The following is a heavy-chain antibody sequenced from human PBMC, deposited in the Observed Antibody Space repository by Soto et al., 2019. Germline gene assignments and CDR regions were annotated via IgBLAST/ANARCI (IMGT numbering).Heavy chain of an antibody. CDR1: GFTFSSYA. J-gene: IGHJ4*02. CDR3: ARDRIAARPTPQYYFDY. CDR2: ISGSGGST. D-gene: IGHD6-6*01. V-gene: IGHV3-23*01. Sequence: GESLKISCAASGFTFSSYAMSWVRQAPGKGLEWVSAISGSGGSTYYADSVKGRFTISRDNSKNTLYLQMNSLRAEDTAVYYCARDRIAARPTPQYYFDYWGQGTLVTVSS.